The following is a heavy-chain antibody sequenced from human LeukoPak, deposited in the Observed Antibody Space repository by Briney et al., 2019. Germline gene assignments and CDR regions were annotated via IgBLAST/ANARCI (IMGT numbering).Heavy chain of an antibody. Sequence: GGSLRLSXAASGFTFSDYYMSWIRQAPGKGLEWVSYISSSGSTIYYADSVKGRFTISRDNAKNSLYLQMNSLRAEDTAVYYCARAYSSGWFKYWFDPWGQGTLVTVSS. CDR1: GFTFSDYY. V-gene: IGHV3-11*04. CDR2: ISSSGSTI. J-gene: IGHJ5*02. D-gene: IGHD6-19*01. CDR3: ARAYSSGWFKYWFDP.